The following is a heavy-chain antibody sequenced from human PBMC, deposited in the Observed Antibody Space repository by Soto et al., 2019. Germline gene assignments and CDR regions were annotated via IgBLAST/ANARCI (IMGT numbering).Heavy chain of an antibody. J-gene: IGHJ6*02. D-gene: IGHD3-3*01. Sequence: ASVKVSCKASGYTFNSYGISWVRQAPGQGLEWMGWISAYNGNTNYAQKLQGRVTMTTDTSTSTAYMELRSLRSDDTAVYYCARDRRRVYYDFWSAPYGMDVWGQGTTVTAP. CDR2: ISAYNGNT. CDR1: GYTFNSYG. V-gene: IGHV1-18*01. CDR3: ARDRRRVYYDFWSAPYGMDV.